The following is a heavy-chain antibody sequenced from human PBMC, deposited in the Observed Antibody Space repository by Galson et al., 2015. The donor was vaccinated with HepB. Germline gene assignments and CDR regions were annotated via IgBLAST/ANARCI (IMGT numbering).Heavy chain of an antibody. CDR1: GYTLTELS. J-gene: IGHJ6*03. D-gene: IGHD1-26*01. CDR3: ATGVYEGSVGATNQDYYYYMDV. V-gene: IGHV1-24*01. CDR2: FDPEDGET. Sequence: SVKVSCKVSGYTLTELSIHWVRQAPGKGLEWMGGFDPEDGETIYAQKFQGRVTMTEDTSTDTAYMELSSLRSEDTAVYYCATGVYEGSVGATNQDYYYYMDVWGKGTTVTVSS.